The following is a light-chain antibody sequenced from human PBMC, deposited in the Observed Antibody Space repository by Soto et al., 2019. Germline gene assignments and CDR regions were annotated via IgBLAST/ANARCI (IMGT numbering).Light chain of an antibody. V-gene: IGKV3-20*01. CDR1: RTVDSNY. J-gene: IGKJ4*01. Sequence: PRERGSLSCWASRTVDSNYLAWYHQKPGQAPRLLIHSASTRAPGIPDRFSASGAVTDFTLTISLLEPEDVAVYYCQQYGSSLLPFGGGTKVDI. CDR2: SAS. CDR3: QQYGSSLLP.